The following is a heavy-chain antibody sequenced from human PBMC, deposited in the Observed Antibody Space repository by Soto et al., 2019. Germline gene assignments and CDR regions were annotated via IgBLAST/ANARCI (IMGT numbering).Heavy chain of an antibody. CDR3: ASGSITMIVVVTLEY. CDR1: GGTFSSYS. V-gene: IGHV1-69*13. J-gene: IGHJ4*02. Sequence: ASVKVSFKASGGTFSSYSISWVRQAPGQGLELMGGIIPIFGKANYAHKFQGRVTITADESTSAAYMELSSLRSEDTAVYYCASGSITMIVVVTLEYWGQGTLVNDSS. D-gene: IGHD3-22*01. CDR2: IIPIFGKA.